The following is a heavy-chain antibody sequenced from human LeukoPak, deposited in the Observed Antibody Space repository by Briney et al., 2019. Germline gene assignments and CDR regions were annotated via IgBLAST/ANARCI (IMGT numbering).Heavy chain of an antibody. D-gene: IGHD3-9*01. J-gene: IGHJ6*02. CDR1: GYTFTSYD. CDR2: MNPNSSET. Sequence: ASVKVSCKASGYTFTSYDINWVRQATGQGLEWMGWMNPNSSETNYAQKFQGRVTMTRDTTISTAYMELSSMRSEDTAVYYCARDCPLLRYFDWLPTYYYYGMDIWGQGTTVTVSS. CDR3: ARDCPLLRYFDWLPTYYYYGMDI. V-gene: IGHV1-8*01.